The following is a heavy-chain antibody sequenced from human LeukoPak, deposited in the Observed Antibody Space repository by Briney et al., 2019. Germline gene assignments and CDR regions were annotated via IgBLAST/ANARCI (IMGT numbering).Heavy chain of an antibody. CDR3: ARDGDSSGWDYFDY. Sequence: GGSLRLSRTASGLSFGHYGMNWVRQAPGKGLEWVSGITGSGGTTFYADSVKGRFTISRDNAKNTLYLRMNSLRAEDTAVYYCARDGDSSGWDYFDYWGQGTLVTVSS. D-gene: IGHD6-19*01. CDR2: ITGSGGTT. J-gene: IGHJ4*02. CDR1: GLSFGHYG. V-gene: IGHV3-23*01.